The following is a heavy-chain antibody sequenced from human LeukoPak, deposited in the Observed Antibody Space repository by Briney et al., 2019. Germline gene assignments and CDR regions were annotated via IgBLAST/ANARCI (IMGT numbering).Heavy chain of an antibody. CDR1: GGSFSGYY. V-gene: IGHV4-34*01. Sequence: SETLSLTCAVYGGSFSGYYWSWIRQPPGKGLEWIGEINHSGSTNYNPSLKSRVTTSVDTSKNQFSLKLSSVTAADTAVYYCARAQSFMVRGVITRWGQGTLVTVSS. D-gene: IGHD3-10*01. CDR2: INHSGST. J-gene: IGHJ4*02. CDR3: ARAQSFMVRGVITR.